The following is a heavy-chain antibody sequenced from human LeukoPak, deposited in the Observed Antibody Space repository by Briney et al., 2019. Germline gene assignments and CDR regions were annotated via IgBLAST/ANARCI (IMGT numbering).Heavy chain of an antibody. CDR1: GGSISSYY. D-gene: IGHD3-3*01. CDR2: IYYSGST. Sequence: SETLSLTCTASGGSISSYYWSWIRQPPGKGLEWIGYIYYSGSTNYNPSLKSRVTISVDTSKNQFSLKLSSVTAADTAVYYCARKYYDFWSGYLDYWGQGTLVTVSS. J-gene: IGHJ4*02. CDR3: ARKYYDFWSGYLDY. V-gene: IGHV4-59*08.